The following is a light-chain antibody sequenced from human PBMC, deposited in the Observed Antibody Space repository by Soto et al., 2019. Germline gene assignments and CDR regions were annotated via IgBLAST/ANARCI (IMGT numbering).Light chain of an antibody. V-gene: IGKV1-8*01. CDR3: QQYYSYPGA. Sequence: IQMTQSPSTLSASTGDRVTITCRASQTISSCLAWYQQKPGKAPKLLIYNASTLKSGVPSRFSGSGSGTDFTLTISCLQSDDFATYYCQQYYSYPGAFGQGTKVELK. J-gene: IGKJ1*01. CDR2: NAS. CDR1: QTISSC.